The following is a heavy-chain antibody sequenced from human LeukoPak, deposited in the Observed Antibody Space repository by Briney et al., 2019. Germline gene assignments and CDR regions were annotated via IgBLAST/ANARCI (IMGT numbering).Heavy chain of an antibody. Sequence: SESLSLTCTVSGDSITSSSYNWGWIRQSPGKGLEWIGSIYYGSGSTYYNPSLKSRITISIDTSKNQFSLKLSSVTAADTAVYYCARRTVVIGRDDYWGQGTLVTVSS. D-gene: IGHD4-23*01. J-gene: IGHJ4*02. CDR2: IYYGSGST. V-gene: IGHV4-39*01. CDR3: ARRTVVIGRDDY. CDR1: GDSITSSSYN.